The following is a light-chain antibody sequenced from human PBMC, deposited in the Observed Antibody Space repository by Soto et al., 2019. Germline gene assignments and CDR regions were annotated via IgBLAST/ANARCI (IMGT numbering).Light chain of an antibody. J-gene: IGLJ1*01. CDR3: AAWDDSLNAYDV. V-gene: IGLV1-44*01. Sequence: QSVLTQPPSASETPGQRVTISCSGSSSNIGSNSVNWYQQLPGTAPKLLIYSNNQRPSGVPDRFSGSKSGTSASLAISGLQSEDEADYYWAAWDDSLNAYDVFGTGTKLTVL. CDR2: SNN. CDR1: SSNIGSNS.